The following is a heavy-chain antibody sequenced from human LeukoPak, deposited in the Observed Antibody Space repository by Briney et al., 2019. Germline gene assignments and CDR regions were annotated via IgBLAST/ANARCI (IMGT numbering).Heavy chain of an antibody. CDR1: GFTFSSYS. CDR2: ISSSSSTI. Sequence: GGSLRLSCAASGFTFSSYSMNWVGQAPGKGLEWVSYISSSSSTIYYADSVKGRFTISRDNAKNSLYLQMNSLRAEDTAVYYCARGLSSWYGVGAFDIRGQGTMVTVSS. CDR3: ARGLSSWYGVGAFDI. J-gene: IGHJ3*02. D-gene: IGHD6-13*01. V-gene: IGHV3-48*04.